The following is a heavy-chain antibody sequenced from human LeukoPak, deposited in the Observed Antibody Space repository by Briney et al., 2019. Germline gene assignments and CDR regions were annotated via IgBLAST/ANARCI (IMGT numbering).Heavy chain of an antibody. CDR1: GFTFSSYA. D-gene: IGHD6-19*01. CDR3: AKDRLLASSGAAGNPFYYFDY. CDR2: ISGSGGST. J-gene: IGHJ4*02. Sequence: GGSLRLSCAASGFTFSSYAMSWVRQAPGKGLEWVSAISGSGGSTYYADSVKGRFTISRVNSKNTLYLQMNSLRAEDTAVYYCAKDRLLASSGAAGNPFYYFDYWGQGTLVTVSS. V-gene: IGHV3-23*01.